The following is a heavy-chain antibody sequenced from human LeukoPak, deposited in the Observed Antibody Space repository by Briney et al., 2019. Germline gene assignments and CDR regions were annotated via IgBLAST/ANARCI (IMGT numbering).Heavy chain of an antibody. CDR1: GGTFSSYA. Sequence: SVKLSCKASGGTFSSYAISWVRQAPGQGLEWMGGIIPIFGTASYAQKFQGRVTITADESTSTAYMELSSLRSEDTAVYYCARDPAGYCSSTSCLGNYGMYVWGQGTTVTVSS. CDR2: IIPIFGTA. CDR3: ARDPAGYCSSTSCLGNYGMYV. V-gene: IGHV1-69*13. J-gene: IGHJ6*02. D-gene: IGHD2-2*01.